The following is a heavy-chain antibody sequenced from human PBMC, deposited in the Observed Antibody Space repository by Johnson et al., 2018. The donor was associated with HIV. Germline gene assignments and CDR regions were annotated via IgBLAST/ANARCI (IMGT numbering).Heavy chain of an antibody. CDR2: ISYDGSNK. D-gene: IGHD5-18*01. J-gene: IGHJ3*02. V-gene: IGHV3-30*04. CDR3: AKARGRGYSYGGVAFDI. CDR1: GFTFSSYA. Sequence: QLVESGGGLVQPGGSLRLSCAASGFTFSSYAMHWVRQAPGKGLEWVAVISYDGSNKYYADSVKGRFTISRDNSKNMLYLQMNSLRAEDTAVYYCAKARGRGYSYGGVAFDIWGQGTMVTVSS.